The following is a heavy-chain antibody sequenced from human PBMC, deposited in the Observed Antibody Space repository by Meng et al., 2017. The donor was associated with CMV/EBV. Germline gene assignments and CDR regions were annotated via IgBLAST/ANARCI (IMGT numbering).Heavy chain of an antibody. V-gene: IGHV3-30*02. Sequence: GGSLRLSCAASGFTFSSYGMHWVRQAPGKGLEWVAFIRYDGSNKYYADSVKGRFTTSRDNSKNTLYLQMNSLRAEDTAVYHCAKPIRFLEWLNGMDVWGQGTKVTVSS. CDR2: IRYDGSNK. D-gene: IGHD3-3*01. J-gene: IGHJ6*02. CDR3: AKPIRFLEWLNGMDV. CDR1: GFTFSSYG.